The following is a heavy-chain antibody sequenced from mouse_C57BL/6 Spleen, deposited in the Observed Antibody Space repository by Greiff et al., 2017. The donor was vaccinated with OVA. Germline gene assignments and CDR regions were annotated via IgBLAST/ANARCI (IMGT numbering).Heavy chain of an antibody. CDR3: TRDLGYGSSFDD. J-gene: IGHJ2*01. CDR1: GFTFSSYA. V-gene: IGHV5-9-1*02. D-gene: IGHD1-1*01. Sequence: VQLKQSGEGLVKPGGSLKLSCAASGFTFSSYAMSWVRQTPEKRLEWVAYISSGGDYIYYADTVKGRFTISRDNARNTLYLQMSSLKSEDTAMYYCTRDLGYGSSFDDWGQGTTLTVSS. CDR2: ISSGGDYI.